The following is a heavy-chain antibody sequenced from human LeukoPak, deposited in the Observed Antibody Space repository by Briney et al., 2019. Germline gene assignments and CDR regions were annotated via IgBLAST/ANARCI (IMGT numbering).Heavy chain of an antibody. V-gene: IGHV4-4*07. CDR1: GGSIRSYY. D-gene: IGHD4-17*01. CDR2: IYTSGST. CDR3: ARVVEDYGDSVEGVDP. Sequence: SETLSLTCTVSGGSIRSYYWSWIRQPAGKGLEWIGHIYTSGSTNYNPSLKSRVTMSVDTSKNQFSLKLSSVTAADTAMYYCARVVEDYGDSVEGVDPWGQGTLVTVSS. J-gene: IGHJ5*02.